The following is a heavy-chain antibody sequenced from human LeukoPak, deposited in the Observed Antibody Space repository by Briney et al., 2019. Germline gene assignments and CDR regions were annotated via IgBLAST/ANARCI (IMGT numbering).Heavy chain of an antibody. CDR3: ARNRGYDFWSGYRPFDY. J-gene: IGHJ4*02. CDR1: GYSISSGYY. Sequence: SETLSLTCTVSGYSISSGYYWGWIRQPPGKGLEWIGSIYHSGSTYYNPSLKSRVTISVDTSKNQFSLKLSSVTAADTAVYYCARNRGYDFWSGYRPFDYWGQGTLVTVSS. D-gene: IGHD3-3*01. CDR2: IYHSGST. V-gene: IGHV4-38-2*02.